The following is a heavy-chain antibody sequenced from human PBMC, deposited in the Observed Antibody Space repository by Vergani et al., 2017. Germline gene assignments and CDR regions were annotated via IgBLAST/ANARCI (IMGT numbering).Heavy chain of an antibody. J-gene: IGHJ4*02. Sequence: QVQLQESGPGLVKPSETLSLTCTVSGGSISSYYWSWIRQPPGKGLEWIGYIYYSGSTNYNPSLKSRVTISVDTSKNQFSLKLSSVTAADTAVYYCARVYYDYVWGSYRYRGYYFDYWGQGTLVTVSS. CDR2: IYYSGST. CDR1: GGSISSYY. D-gene: IGHD3-16*02. CDR3: ARVYYDYVWGSYRYRGYYFDY. V-gene: IGHV4-59*12.